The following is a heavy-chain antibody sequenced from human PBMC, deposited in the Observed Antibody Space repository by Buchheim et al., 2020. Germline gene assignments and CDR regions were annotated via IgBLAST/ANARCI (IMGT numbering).Heavy chain of an antibody. V-gene: IGHV4-4*02. J-gene: IGHJ6*02. D-gene: IGHD2-15*01. CDR1: GGSISSSNW. Sequence: QVQLQESGPGLVKPSGTLSLTCAVSGGSISSSNWWSWVRQPPGKGLEWIGEIYHSGSTNYNPSLKSRVTITVEKSKNQFSLQLSSVTAADTAVYYCARAGYCSGGSCHYYYGMDVWGQGTT. CDR2: IYHSGST. CDR3: ARAGYCSGGSCHYYYGMDV.